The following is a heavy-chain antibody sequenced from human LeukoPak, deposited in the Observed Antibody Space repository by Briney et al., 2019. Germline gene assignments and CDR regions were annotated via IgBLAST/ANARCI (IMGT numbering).Heavy chain of an antibody. D-gene: IGHD1-1*01. CDR3: ARAFVGIRGTPAQFEY. J-gene: IGHJ4*02. V-gene: IGHV1-18*01. CDR1: GYTFIAYG. CDR2: ISAYNGIT. Sequence: GAPVKVSCKASGYTFIAYGITWVRQAPGQGLEWMGWISAYNGITDHTPNLQGRITMTTDTSTTTAYMELRSLRSDDTAVYYCARAFVGIRGTPAQFEYWGQGTLVTVSS.